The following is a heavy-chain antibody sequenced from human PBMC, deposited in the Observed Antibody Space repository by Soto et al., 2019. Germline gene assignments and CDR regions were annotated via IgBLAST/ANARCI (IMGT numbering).Heavy chain of an antibody. CDR1: GFIFSDYA. D-gene: IGHD6-19*01. J-gene: IGHJ4*02. Sequence: EVQLLESGGDLVQPGGSLRLSCVASGFIFSDYAMTWVRQAPGKGLEWVSTIGVSGGDTYYADSVKGRFTITRDNSKNTVYVKMTSLSAEDTAVYYCVKRAVTGVWWFFDHWGQGALVAVYS. CDR2: IGVSGGDT. V-gene: IGHV3-23*01. CDR3: VKRAVTGVWWFFDH.